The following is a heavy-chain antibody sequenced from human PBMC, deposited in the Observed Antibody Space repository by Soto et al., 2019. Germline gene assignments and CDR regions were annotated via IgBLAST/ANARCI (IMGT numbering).Heavy chain of an antibody. D-gene: IGHD3-10*01. CDR2: ISGSGGST. CDR3: AKVRDYYGSGSSCYFDY. CDR1: GFTFSSYA. Sequence: GGSLRLSCAASGFTFSSYAMSWVRQAPGKGLEWVSAISGSGGSTYYADSVKGRFTISRDNSKNTLYLQTNSLRAEDTAVYYCAKVRDYYGSGSSCYFDYWGQGTLVTVSS. J-gene: IGHJ4*02. V-gene: IGHV3-23*01.